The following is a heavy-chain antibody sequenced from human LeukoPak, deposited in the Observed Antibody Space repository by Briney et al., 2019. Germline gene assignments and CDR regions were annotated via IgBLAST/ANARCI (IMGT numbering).Heavy chain of an antibody. V-gene: IGHV4-31*03. CDR3: ARGYVWGTADYFDY. CDR1: GGSISSGGFY. D-gene: IGHD3-16*01. Sequence: SQTLSLTCTVSGGSISSGGFYWNWIRQHPGEGLEWIGYIYYSESTYYNPSLKSRVTISVDTSKNQLSLKLSSVTAADTAVYYCARGYVWGTADYFDYWGQGTLVTVSS. CDR2: IYYSEST. J-gene: IGHJ4*02.